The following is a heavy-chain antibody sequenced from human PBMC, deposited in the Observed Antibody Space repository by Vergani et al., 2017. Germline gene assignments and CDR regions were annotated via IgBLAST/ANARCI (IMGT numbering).Heavy chain of an antibody. V-gene: IGHV3-9*01. CDR3: AKAGFDPPYSMSPFFEY. J-gene: IGHJ4*02. D-gene: IGHD4-11*01. CDR1: GFTFNEFA. Sequence: EVQLVESGGGLLQPGRSLRLSCAASGFTFNEFAMHWVRQAPGKGLEWVAGISWNGGIILYADSVKGRFNVSRDNGKKSLDLQMNDLRLEDTAFYYCAKAGFDPPYSMSPFFEYWGQGLLVTVSS. CDR2: ISWNGGII.